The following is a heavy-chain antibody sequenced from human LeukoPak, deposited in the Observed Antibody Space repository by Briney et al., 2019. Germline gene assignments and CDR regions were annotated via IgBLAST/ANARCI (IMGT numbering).Heavy chain of an antibody. CDR2: ISSSGSTI. CDR3: AGGYYRASFDI. V-gene: IGHV3-11*04. D-gene: IGHD2-15*01. Sequence: GGSLRLSCAASGFTFSDYYMSWIRQAPGKGLEWVSYISSSGSTIYYADSVKGRFTIYRDNAKNSLYLQMNSLRAEDTAVYYCAGGYYRASFDIWGQGTMVTVSS. J-gene: IGHJ3*02. CDR1: GFTFSDYY.